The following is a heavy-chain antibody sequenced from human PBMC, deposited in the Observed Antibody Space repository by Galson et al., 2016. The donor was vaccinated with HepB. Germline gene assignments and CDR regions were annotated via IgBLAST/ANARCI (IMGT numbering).Heavy chain of an antibody. CDR3: ARERKGDGYNYPNWFDP. D-gene: IGHD5-24*01. CDR2: ISSGSSYI. V-gene: IGHV3-21*01. CDR1: GFTFSSYS. J-gene: IGHJ5*02. Sequence: SLRLSCAASGFTFSSYSMNWVRQAPGKGLEWVSSISSGSSYIYYADSLKGRFTISRDNAKNSLYLQMNSLRAEDTAVYYCARERKGDGYNYPNWFDPWGQGTLVTVSS.